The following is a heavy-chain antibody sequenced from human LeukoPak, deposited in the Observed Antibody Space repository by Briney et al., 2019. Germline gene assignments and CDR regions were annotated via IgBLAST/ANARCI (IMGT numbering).Heavy chain of an antibody. CDR2: IYYSGST. CDR1: GSSISSYY. Sequence: SETLSLTCTVSGSSISSYYWSWIWQPSGRGLEWIGYIYYSGSTKYNPSLKSRVTISVDTSKNQFSLNLSSVTAADTAVYYCARDTREDTAMAYFDYWGQGTLVTVSS. V-gene: IGHV4-59*01. J-gene: IGHJ4*02. CDR3: ARDTREDTAMAYFDY. D-gene: IGHD5-18*01.